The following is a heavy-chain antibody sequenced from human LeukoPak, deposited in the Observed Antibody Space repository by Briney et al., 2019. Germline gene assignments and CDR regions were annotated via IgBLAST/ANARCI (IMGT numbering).Heavy chain of an antibody. J-gene: IGHJ3*02. CDR1: GGSISSTSYY. CDR3: ARDLVNFSGAFDI. CDR2: IYTSGST. Sequence: SETLSLTCVVSGGSISSTSYYWGWIRQPAGKGLEWIGRIYTSGSTNYNPSLKSRVTMSVDTSKNQFSLKLSSVTAADTAVYYCARDLVNFSGAFDIWGQGTMVTVSS. V-gene: IGHV4-61*02. D-gene: IGHD2/OR15-2a*01.